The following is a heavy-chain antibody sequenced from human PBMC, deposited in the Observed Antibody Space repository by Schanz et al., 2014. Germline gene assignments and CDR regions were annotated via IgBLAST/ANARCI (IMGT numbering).Heavy chain of an antibody. CDR3: AKNQYDDVDLSSFYFDF. V-gene: IGHV3-7*05. J-gene: IGHJ4*02. Sequence: EVQLVESGGGLVQPGGSLRLSCAASGFTFSSYAMSWVRQAPGKGLEWVANIKEDGSVKDYVDSVKGRFTISRDSSKNTLYLQMNSLRPEDTAIYYCAKNQYDDVDLSSFYFDFWGQGTLVTVSS. CDR2: IKEDGSVK. D-gene: IGHD3-10*02. CDR1: GFTFSSYA.